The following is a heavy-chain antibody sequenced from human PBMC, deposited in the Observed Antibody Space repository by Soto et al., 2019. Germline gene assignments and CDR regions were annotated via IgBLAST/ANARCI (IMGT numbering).Heavy chain of an antibody. Sequence: GGSLRLSCAASGFTFSSYAMHWVRQAPGKGLEWVARIDNDGSTRTYADSVKGRFTISRDNAKNTLYLQMNSLRAEDTAVYYCARAKQINYFGSSGYYSGPFDIWGQGTMVTVSS. CDR1: GFTFSSYA. CDR2: IDNDGSTR. V-gene: IGHV3-74*01. J-gene: IGHJ3*02. D-gene: IGHD3-22*01. CDR3: ARAKQINYFGSSGYYSGPFDI.